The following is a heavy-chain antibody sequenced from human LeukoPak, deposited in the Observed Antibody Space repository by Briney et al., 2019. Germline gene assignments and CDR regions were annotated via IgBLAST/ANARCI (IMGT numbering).Heavy chain of an antibody. D-gene: IGHD3-22*01. J-gene: IGHJ4*02. CDR3: AKDTTPGPMIVAPFDY. Sequence: GGSLRVSCAASGFTFSNYWINWVRHAPGKRLEWVANIKQDGGEKYYVDSVKGRFTISRDNAKSSLYLQMNSLRAEDTAVYYCAKDTTPGPMIVAPFDYWGQGTLVTVSS. CDR2: IKQDGGEK. V-gene: IGHV3-7*03. CDR1: GFTFSNYW.